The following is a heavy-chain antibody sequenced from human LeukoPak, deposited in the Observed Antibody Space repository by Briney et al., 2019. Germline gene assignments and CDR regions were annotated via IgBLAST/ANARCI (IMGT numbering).Heavy chain of an antibody. CDR3: AKGESRYSSSRGYFDY. D-gene: IGHD6-13*01. CDR1: GFTFSSYA. CDR2: ISGSGGST. J-gene: IGHJ4*02. V-gene: IGHV3-23*01. Sequence: GSLRLSCAASGFTFSSYAMSWVRQAPGEGLEWVSAISGSGGSTYYADSVKGRFTISRDNSKNTLYLQINSLRAEDTAVYYCAKGESRYSSSRGYFDYWGQGTLVTVSS.